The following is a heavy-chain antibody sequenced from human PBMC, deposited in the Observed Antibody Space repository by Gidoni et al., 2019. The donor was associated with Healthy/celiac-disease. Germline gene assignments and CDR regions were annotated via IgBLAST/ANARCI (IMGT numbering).Heavy chain of an antibody. J-gene: IGHJ4*02. V-gene: IGHV1-2*06. CDR2: INPNSGGT. CDR1: GYTFTGDY. D-gene: IGHD2-2*01. CDR3: AREGGGVPAATLSVDY. Sequence: QVQLVQSGAEVKKPGASVKVSCKASGYTFTGDYMHWVRQAPGQGLEWMGRINPNSGGTNYAQKFQGRVTMTRDTSISTAYMELSRLRSDDTAVYYCAREGGGVPAATLSVDYWGQGTLVTVSS.